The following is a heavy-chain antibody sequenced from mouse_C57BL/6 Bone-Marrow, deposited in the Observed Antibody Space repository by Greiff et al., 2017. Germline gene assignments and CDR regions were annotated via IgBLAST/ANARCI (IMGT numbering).Heavy chain of an antibody. CDR1: GFTFSDYG. Sequence: EVMLVESGGGLVKPGGSLKLSCAASGFTFSDYGMHWVRQAPEKGLEWVAYISSGSSTIYYADTVKGRFTISRDNAKNTRFLQMTSLRSEDTAMYYCARQDYPYAMDYWGQGTSVTVSS. CDR2: ISSGSSTI. CDR3: ARQDYPYAMDY. D-gene: IGHD5-5*01. V-gene: IGHV5-17*01. J-gene: IGHJ4*01.